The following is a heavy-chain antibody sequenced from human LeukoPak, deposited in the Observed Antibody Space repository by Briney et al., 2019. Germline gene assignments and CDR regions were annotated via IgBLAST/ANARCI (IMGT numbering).Heavy chain of an antibody. J-gene: IGHJ5*02. CDR1: GYTFTSYD. CDR2: MNPNSGNT. D-gene: IGHD3-22*01. V-gene: IGHV1-8*01. Sequence: ASVKVSCKASGYTFTSYDINWVRQATGQGLEWMGWMNPNSGNTRYAQKFQGRVTMTRNTSISPAYMELSSLTSEATAVYYCARGVLSITMIVVVTRNHNWFAPWGQGTLVTVSS. CDR3: ARGVLSITMIVVVTRNHNWFAP.